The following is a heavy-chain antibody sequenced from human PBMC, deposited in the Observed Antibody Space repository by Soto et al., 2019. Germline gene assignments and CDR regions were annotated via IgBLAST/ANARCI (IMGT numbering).Heavy chain of an antibody. V-gene: IGHV4-34*01. Sequence: QVQLQQWGAGLLKPSETLSLTCAVYGGSFSGYYWSWIRQPPGKGLEWSGEINHSGSTNYNPSLTSPVTISVDTSKTQFSLKLSSVTAADTAVYYCARESVSSSWSVDYWGQGTLVTVSS. CDR2: INHSGST. CDR1: GGSFSGYY. J-gene: IGHJ4*02. CDR3: ARESVSSSWSVDY. D-gene: IGHD6-13*01.